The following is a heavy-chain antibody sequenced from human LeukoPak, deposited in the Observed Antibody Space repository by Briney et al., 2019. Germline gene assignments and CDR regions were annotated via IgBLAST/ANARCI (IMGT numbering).Heavy chain of an antibody. CDR2: IYHSGST. Sequence: SETLSLICTVSGYSISSGYYWGWIRQPPGKGLEWIGSIYHSGSTYYSPSLKSRVTISVDTSKNQFSLKLSSVTAADTAVYYCARVSPIIVVVPAAFNYWGQGTLVTVSS. CDR1: GYSISSGYY. J-gene: IGHJ4*02. V-gene: IGHV4-38-2*02. CDR3: ARVSPIIVVVPAAFNY. D-gene: IGHD2-2*01.